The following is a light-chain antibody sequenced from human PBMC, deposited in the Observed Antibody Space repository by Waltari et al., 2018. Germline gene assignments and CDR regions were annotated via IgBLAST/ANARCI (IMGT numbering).Light chain of an antibody. CDR2: DAS. CDR3: QQRSNWPYT. V-gene: IGKV3-11*01. Sequence: SCRASQTVRTFLAWYQQKPGQAPRLLIFDASSRATGIPAKFRGSGSGTDFTPTVSNLEPEDFAVYYCQQRSNWPYTFGQGTRVDIK. J-gene: IGKJ2*01. CDR1: QTVRTF.